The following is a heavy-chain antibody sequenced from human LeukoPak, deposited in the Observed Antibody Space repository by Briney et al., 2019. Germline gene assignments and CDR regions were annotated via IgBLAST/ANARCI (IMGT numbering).Heavy chain of an antibody. J-gene: IGHJ5*02. V-gene: IGHV4-39*01. Sequence: PSETLSLTCTVSGGSISSSTYYWGWIRQPPGKGLEWIGTISYSGSTSYSPSLKSRVTISVDTSKNQVSLKLSSVTAADTAVYYCARHLIYGSGSYTHFDPWGRGTLVTVSS. CDR2: ISYSGST. CDR1: GGSISSSTYY. CDR3: ARHLIYGSGSYTHFDP. D-gene: IGHD3-10*01.